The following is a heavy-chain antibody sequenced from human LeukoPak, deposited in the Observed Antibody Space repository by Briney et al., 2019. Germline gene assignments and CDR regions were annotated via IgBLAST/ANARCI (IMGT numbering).Heavy chain of an antibody. Sequence: SETLSLTCTVSGGSISSSYWSWIGQPPGKGLEWIGYIYYSGSTSYNPSLKSRVTISVDTSKNQFSLKLNSVTAADTAVYYCARQGPLTTAVTTRTNPFDYWGQGTLVTVSS. CDR1: GGSISSSY. CDR2: IYYSGST. D-gene: IGHD4-11*01. J-gene: IGHJ4*02. CDR3: ARQGPLTTAVTTRTNPFDY. V-gene: IGHV4-59*08.